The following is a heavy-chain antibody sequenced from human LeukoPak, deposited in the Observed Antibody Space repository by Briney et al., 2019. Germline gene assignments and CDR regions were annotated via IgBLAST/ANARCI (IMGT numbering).Heavy chain of an antibody. CDR3: ARCRFGSTSCYKAFWFDP. Sequence: ASVKVSCKASGYTFTSYDINWVRQATGQGLEWMGWMNPNSGNTGYAQKFQGRVTITRNTSISTAYMELSSLRSEDTAVYCCARCRFGSTSCYKAFWFDPWGQGTLVTVSS. J-gene: IGHJ5*02. V-gene: IGHV1-8*03. CDR2: MNPNSGNT. CDR1: GYTFTSYD. D-gene: IGHD2-2*02.